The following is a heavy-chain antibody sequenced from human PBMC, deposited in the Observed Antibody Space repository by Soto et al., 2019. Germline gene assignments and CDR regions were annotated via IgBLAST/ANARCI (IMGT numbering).Heavy chain of an antibody. CDR3: AHRRAYYGSWVWGYFDY. V-gene: IGHV2-5*02. J-gene: IGHJ4*02. Sequence: QITLKESGPTLVNPTQTLTLTCTFSGFSLSTSGVGVGWIRQPPEKALEWLALIYWDDDKRYSPSLRSRLTITKDTSKNQVVLTMTNMDPVDTATYYCAHRRAYYGSWVWGYFDYWGQGTLVTVSS. CDR1: GFSLSTSGVG. D-gene: IGHD3-10*01. CDR2: IYWDDDK.